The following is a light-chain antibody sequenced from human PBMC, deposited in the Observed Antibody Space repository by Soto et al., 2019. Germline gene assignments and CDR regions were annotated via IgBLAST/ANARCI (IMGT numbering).Light chain of an antibody. CDR2: DSS. V-gene: IGKV1-33*01. J-gene: IGKJ5*01. CDR1: QDITNY. Sequence: DIQMTQSPSSLSASVGDRVTIICQASQDITNYLNWYQQKPGKAPKLLIHDSSNLETGFTSRISGSGSGTYFSFTISSLQPEDIATYYCQQYDTLPLTCGQGTRLEIK. CDR3: QQYDTLPLT.